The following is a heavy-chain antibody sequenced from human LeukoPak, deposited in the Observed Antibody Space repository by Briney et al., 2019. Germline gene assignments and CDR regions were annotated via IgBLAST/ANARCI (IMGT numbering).Heavy chain of an antibody. CDR3: ARDRGGRSGLDD. J-gene: IGHJ4*02. CDR1: GFTFSNSW. V-gene: IGHV3-7*04. Sequence: QPGGSLRLSCAASGFTFSNSWMSWIRQAPGQGLEWVAFIKEDGGEIYYVDSVKGRFTISRDNAENSLYLQMNSLRAEDTAVYYCARDRGGRSGLDDWGQGTLVTVSS. D-gene: IGHD2-15*01. CDR2: IKEDGGEI.